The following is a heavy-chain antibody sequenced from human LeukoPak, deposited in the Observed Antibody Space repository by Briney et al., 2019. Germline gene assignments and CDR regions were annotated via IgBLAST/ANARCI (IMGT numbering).Heavy chain of an antibody. CDR1: GFTFSSYS. Sequence: PGGSLRLSCAASGFTFSSYSMNWVRQAPGKGLEWVSSISSSSSYIYYADSVKGRFTISRDNAKNSLYLQMNSLRAEDTAVYYCARDPGGSGSYYSLYYYYYMDAWGKGTTVTVSS. V-gene: IGHV3-21*01. CDR2: ISSSSSYI. D-gene: IGHD3-10*01. CDR3: ARDPGGSGSYYSLYYYYYMDA. J-gene: IGHJ6*03.